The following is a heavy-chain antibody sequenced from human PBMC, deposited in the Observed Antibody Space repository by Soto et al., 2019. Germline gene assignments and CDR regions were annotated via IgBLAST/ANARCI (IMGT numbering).Heavy chain of an antibody. V-gene: IGHV1-3*01. D-gene: IGHD2-2*01. CDR3: ASDRPCQLHTSCVENWFDP. J-gene: IGHJ5*02. Sequence: ASVKVYGKASGYTFTSYAMHWVRQAPGQRLEWMGWINAGNGNTKYSQKFQCRVTITRDTSASTAYMELSSLRSEDTAVYYCASDRPCQLHTSCVENWFDPWGEGTLVNVSS. CDR2: INAGNGNT. CDR1: GYTFTSYA.